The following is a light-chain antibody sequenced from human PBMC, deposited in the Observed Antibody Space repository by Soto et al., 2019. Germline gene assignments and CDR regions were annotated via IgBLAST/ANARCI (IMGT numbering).Light chain of an antibody. CDR2: DAS. Sequence: DIRMTQSPPSLSASVGDKITITCRANQGINHFLAWYHQKPGEVPKLLMYDASTLQSGASSRFSGSGSGTVFTLTITSLQPEDVGSYYCPRYDSVPRTFGQGTKVEVK. V-gene: IGKV1-27*01. CDR1: QGINHF. CDR3: PRYDSVPRT. J-gene: IGKJ1*01.